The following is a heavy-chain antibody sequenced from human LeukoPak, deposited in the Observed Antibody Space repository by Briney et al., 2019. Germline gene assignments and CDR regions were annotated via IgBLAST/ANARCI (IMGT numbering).Heavy chain of an antibody. J-gene: IGHJ5*02. CDR2: ISSSGSYI. CDR3: ARDKFTSGESWFDP. Sequence: PGGSLRLSCAASGFTFSTYSMNWVRQAPGKGLEWVSSISSSGSYIYYADSVKGRFTISRDNAKNSLYLQMNSLRAEDTAIYYCARDKFTSGESWFDPWGQGTLVTVSS. D-gene: IGHD3-10*01. CDR1: GFTFSTYS. V-gene: IGHV3-21*01.